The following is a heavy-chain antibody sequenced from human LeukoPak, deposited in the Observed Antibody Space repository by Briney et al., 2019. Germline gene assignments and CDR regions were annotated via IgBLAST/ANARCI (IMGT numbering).Heavy chain of an antibody. CDR2: ISGSGGST. CDR1: GFTFSSYA. Sequence: GGSLRLSCAASGFTFSSYAMSWVRQAPGKGPEWVSAISGSGGSTYYADSVKGRFTISRDNSKNTLYLQMNSLRAEDTAVYYCAKDPGRRNLFDPWGQGTLVTVSS. V-gene: IGHV3-23*01. J-gene: IGHJ5*02. CDR3: AKDPGRRNLFDP.